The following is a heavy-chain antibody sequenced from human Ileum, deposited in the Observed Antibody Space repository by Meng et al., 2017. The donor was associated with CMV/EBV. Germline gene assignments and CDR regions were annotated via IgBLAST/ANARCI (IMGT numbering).Heavy chain of an antibody. Sequence: VQLQESGPGLVKPSQTLSLTCTVSGGTISSGGYYWNWIRQRPGKGLEWIGYIIYSGSTYYNPSLKSRLSISLDTSKNQFSLKLASVTAADTAVYYCARDEAIAALLDYWGQGILVTVSS. J-gene: IGHJ4*02. V-gene: IGHV4-31*03. CDR1: GGTISSGGYY. CDR3: ARDEAIAALLDY. D-gene: IGHD6-13*01. CDR2: IIYSGST.